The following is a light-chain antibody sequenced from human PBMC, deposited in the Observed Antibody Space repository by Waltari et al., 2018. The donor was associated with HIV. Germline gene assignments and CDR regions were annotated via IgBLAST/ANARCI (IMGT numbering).Light chain of an antibody. J-gene: IGLJ3*02. V-gene: IGLV2-14*03. Sequence: AVTQPASVSGLPGQSTTISCTGGDRDFGLYNFVSWYPQPAGEPPKLILYDVDSRASGVSDRFSGSMSGNTASLTISGLRAEDEAHYYCASFTGDNTVMFGGGTEVTVL. CDR3: ASFTGDNTVM. CDR1: DRDFGLYNF. CDR2: DVD.